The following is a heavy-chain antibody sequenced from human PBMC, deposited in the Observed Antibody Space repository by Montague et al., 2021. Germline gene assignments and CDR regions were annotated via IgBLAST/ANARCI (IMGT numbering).Heavy chain of an antibody. CDR1: RSLINSDYY. J-gene: IGHJ4*02. V-gene: IGHV4-38-2*02. CDR2: VSHGGRT. Sequence: SETLSLTCTVSRSLINSDYYWGWIRQPPGKGLEWMGSVSHGGRTYYNPSLKSRVTISVDTSNNHFSLKLSSVTAADTAMYYCARDREAAPFDYWGQGTLVTVSS. D-gene: IGHD2-15*01. CDR3: ARDREAAPFDY.